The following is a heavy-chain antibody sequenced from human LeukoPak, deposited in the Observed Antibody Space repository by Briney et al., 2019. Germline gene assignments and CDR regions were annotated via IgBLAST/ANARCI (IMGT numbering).Heavy chain of an antibody. CDR3: TRDRSRAEDD. CDR2: INQGGSDK. J-gene: IGHJ4*02. Sequence: KAGGSLRLSCAASGFTFSGHWMSWVRHAPGKGLEWVANINQGGSDKYYVDSVKGRFTISRDNANNLLYLQMNSLRGEDTAVYYCTRDRSRAEDDWGQGTLVTVSS. CDR1: GFTFSGHW. D-gene: IGHD1-14*01. V-gene: IGHV3-7*01.